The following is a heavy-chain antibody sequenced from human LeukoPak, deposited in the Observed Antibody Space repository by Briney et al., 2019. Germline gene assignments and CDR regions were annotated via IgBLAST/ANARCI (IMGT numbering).Heavy chain of an antibody. CDR1: GGSISSYY. Sequence: SETLSLTCTVSGGSISSYYWSWIRQPPGKGLEWIGYIYYSGSTNYNPSLKSRVTISVDTSKNQFSLKLSSVTAADTAVYYCARATWDILTGYYFYYYYMDVWGKGTTVTISS. D-gene: IGHD3-9*01. CDR3: ARATWDILTGYYFYYYYMDV. CDR2: IYYSGST. J-gene: IGHJ6*03. V-gene: IGHV4-59*01.